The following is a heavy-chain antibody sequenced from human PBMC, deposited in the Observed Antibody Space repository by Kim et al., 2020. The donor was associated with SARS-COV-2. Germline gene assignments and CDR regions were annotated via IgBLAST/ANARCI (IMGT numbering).Heavy chain of an antibody. CDR1: GFTFSNYA. J-gene: IGHJ4*02. V-gene: IGHV3-23*01. CDR3: AREGRQLSY. CDR2: IGNSGSTT. D-gene: IGHD6-6*01. Sequence: GGSLRLSCAASGFTFSNYAMSWVRQAPGKGLEWVSTIGNSGSTTYYADSVKGRFTFSRDNSKNTIYLKMNSLGAEDTAVYFCAREGRQLSYWGQGTLVTVSS.